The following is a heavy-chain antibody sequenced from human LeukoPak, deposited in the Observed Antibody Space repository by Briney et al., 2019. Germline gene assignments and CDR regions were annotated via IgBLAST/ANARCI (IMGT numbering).Heavy chain of an antibody. J-gene: IGHJ4*02. V-gene: IGHV1-69*13. D-gene: IGHD1-7*01. CDR2: IIPIFGTA. CDR1: GGTFSSYA. Sequence: SVKVSCKASGGTFSSYAISWVRQAPGQGLEWMGGIIPIFGTANYAQKFQGRVTITADESTSTAYMELSSPRSEDTAVYYCARVTGRTYYFDYWGQGTLVTVSS. CDR3: ARVTGRTYYFDY.